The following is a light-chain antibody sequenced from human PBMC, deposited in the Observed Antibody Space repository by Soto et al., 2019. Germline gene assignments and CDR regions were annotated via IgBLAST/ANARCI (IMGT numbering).Light chain of an antibody. J-gene: IGKJ1*01. Sequence: DIQMTQSPSTLSGSVGDRVTITCRASQTISSWLAWYQQKPGKAPKLLIYKASTLKSGVPSRFSGSGSGTEFTLTISSLQHDDLATYYFQHYNSYSEAFGQGTKGELK. CDR2: KAS. V-gene: IGKV1-5*03. CDR1: QTISSW. CDR3: QHYNSYSEA.